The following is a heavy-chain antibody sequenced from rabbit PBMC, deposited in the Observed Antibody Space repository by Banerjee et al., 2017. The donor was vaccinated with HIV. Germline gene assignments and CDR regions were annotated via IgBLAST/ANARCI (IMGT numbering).Heavy chain of an antibody. D-gene: IGHD8-1*01. V-gene: IGHV1S40*01. Sequence: QSLEESGGDLVKPGASLTLTCTASGFSFSSSYYMCWVRQAPGKGLEWIACIYAGSSGSTYYASWAKGRFTISKTSSTTVTLQMTSLTAADTATYFCARGTSSNYGINLWGPGTLVTVS. J-gene: IGHJ4*01. CDR2: IYAGSSGST. CDR3: ARGTSSNYGINL. CDR1: GFSFSSSYY.